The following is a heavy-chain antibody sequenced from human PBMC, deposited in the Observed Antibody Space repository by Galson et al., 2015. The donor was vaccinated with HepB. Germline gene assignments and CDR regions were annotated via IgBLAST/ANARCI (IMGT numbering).Heavy chain of an antibody. CDR2: IKQDGSEQ. CDR3: AGDRLHGAAPTLDY. CDR1: GFSFSNYW. J-gene: IGHJ4*02. Sequence: SLRLSCAVSGFSFSNYWMTWVRQAPGKGLEWVANIKQDGSEQYYVGSVKGRFTISRDNAKNSLYLQMNSLRAEDTAVYYCAGDRLHGAAPTLDYWGQGALVTVSS. V-gene: IGHV3-7*03. D-gene: IGHD4/OR15-4a*01.